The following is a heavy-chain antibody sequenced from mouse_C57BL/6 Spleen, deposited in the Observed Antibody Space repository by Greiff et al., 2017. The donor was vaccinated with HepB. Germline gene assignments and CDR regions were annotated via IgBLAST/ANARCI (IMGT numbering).Heavy chain of an antibody. J-gene: IGHJ2*01. CDR2: IDPNSGGT. CDR1: GYTFTSYW. CDR3: ARTGNYFDY. Sequence: QVQLQQPGAELVKPGASVKLSCKASGYTFTSYWMHWVKQRPGRGLEWIGRIDPNSGGTKYTEKFKSKATLTVDKPSSTAYMQISSLTSEDSAVYYCARTGNYFDYWGQGTTLTVSS. V-gene: IGHV1-72*01.